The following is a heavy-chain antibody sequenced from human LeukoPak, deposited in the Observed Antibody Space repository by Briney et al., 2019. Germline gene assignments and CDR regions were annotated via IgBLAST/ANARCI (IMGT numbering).Heavy chain of an antibody. CDR2: IYYDGSNK. CDR1: GFTFSTYN. V-gene: IGHV3-30*02. Sequence: GGSLRLSCGASGFTFSTYNMHWVRQAPGKGLEWVGFIYYDGSNKYYADSVKGRFTISRDNSKNTLYLQMNSLRVEDTAVYYCAKDMMRGTTYYYYYMDVWGKGTTVTVSS. CDR3: AKDMMRGTTYYYYYMDV. D-gene: IGHD1-14*01. J-gene: IGHJ6*03.